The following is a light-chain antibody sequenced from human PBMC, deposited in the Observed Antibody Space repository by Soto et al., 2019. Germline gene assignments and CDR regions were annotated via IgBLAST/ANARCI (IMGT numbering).Light chain of an antibody. Sequence: EIVLTQSPATLSLSPGERATLSCGANQSISIYLAWYQQKPGQAPRLIIYDASKRATGIPARFSGSGAGTDFTLTISRIEPEDFAVYYFQQRRDWPLTFGGGTKVEIK. CDR2: DAS. CDR1: QSISIY. V-gene: IGKV3-11*01. CDR3: QQRRDWPLT. J-gene: IGKJ4*01.